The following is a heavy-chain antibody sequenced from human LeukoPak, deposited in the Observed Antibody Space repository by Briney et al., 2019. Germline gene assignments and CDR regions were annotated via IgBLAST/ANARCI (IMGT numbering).Heavy chain of an antibody. Sequence: ASVKVSCKASGYTLTSYYMHLVRQAPGQGLEWMGIINPTVGDTIYAQKFQGRVTMTRDMSTRTVYMELSSLRSDDTAVYYCARYGFSSSWQGGWHAFDIWGQGTMVTVSS. J-gene: IGHJ3*02. CDR1: GYTLTSYY. CDR3: ARYGFSSSWQGGWHAFDI. CDR2: INPTVGDT. V-gene: IGHV1-46*01. D-gene: IGHD6-13*01.